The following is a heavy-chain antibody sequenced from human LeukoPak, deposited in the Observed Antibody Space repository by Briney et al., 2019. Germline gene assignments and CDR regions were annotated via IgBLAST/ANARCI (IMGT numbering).Heavy chain of an antibody. J-gene: IGHJ4*02. D-gene: IGHD2-2*01. V-gene: IGHV3-48*03. CDR2: ISSSGSTI. CDR1: GFTFSSYE. CDR3: ARVVPAATGGYFDY. Sequence: PGGSLRLSCAASGFTFSSYEMNWVRQAPGEGLEWVSYISSSGSTIYYADSVKGRFTISRDNAKNSLYLQMNSLRAEDTAVYYCARVVPAATGGYFDYWGQGTLVTVPS.